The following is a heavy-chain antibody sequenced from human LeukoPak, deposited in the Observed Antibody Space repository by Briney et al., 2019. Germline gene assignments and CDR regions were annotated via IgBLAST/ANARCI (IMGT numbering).Heavy chain of an antibody. CDR3: ARRGASSSEEY. D-gene: IGHD6-6*01. CDR1: GDSISNSY. CDR2: IYYSGST. J-gene: IGHJ4*02. Sequence: SETLSLTCTVSGDSISNSYWSWIRQPPGKGLEWIGYIYYSGSTNYNPSLKSRVTISVDTSKNQFSLKLSSVTAADTAVYYCARRGASSSEEYWGQGTLVIVSS. V-gene: IGHV4-59*08.